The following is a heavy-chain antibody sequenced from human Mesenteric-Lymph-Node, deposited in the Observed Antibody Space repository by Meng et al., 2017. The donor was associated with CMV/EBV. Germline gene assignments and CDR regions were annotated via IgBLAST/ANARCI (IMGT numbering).Heavy chain of an antibody. J-gene: IGHJ6*02. CDR2: IYYSGST. V-gene: IGHV4-61*01. CDR1: GGSVSSGSYY. CDR3: ARDYVVPAAIGYYYYYGMDV. Sequence: SETLSLTCTVSGGSVSSGSYYWSWIRQPPRKGLEWIGYIYYSGSTNYNPSLKSRVTISVDTSRNQFSLKLSSVTAADTAVYYCARDYVVPAAIGYYYYYGMDVWGQGTTVTVSS. D-gene: IGHD2-2*01.